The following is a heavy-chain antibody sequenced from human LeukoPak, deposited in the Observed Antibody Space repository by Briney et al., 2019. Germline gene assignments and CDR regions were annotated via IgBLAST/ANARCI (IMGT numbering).Heavy chain of an antibody. CDR2: ISGSGGST. CDR3: AKAPLRCSSTSCYSEFQH. D-gene: IGHD2-2*01. CDR1: GFTFSSYA. Sequence: GGSLRLSCAASGFTFSSYAISWVRQAPGKGLEWVSAISGSGGSTYYADSVEGRLTISRDNSKNTLYLQMNSLRAEDTAVYYCAKAPLRCSSTSCYSEFQHWGQGTLVTVSS. V-gene: IGHV3-23*01. J-gene: IGHJ1*01.